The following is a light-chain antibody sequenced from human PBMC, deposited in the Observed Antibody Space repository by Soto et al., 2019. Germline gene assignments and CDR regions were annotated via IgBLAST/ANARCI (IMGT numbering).Light chain of an antibody. CDR3: QQRSNWPPVT. CDR2: DAS. CDR1: QSVSSY. J-gene: IGKJ4*01. Sequence: EIVLTQSPATLSLSPGERATLSCRASQSVSSYLAWYQQKPGQAPRLLIYDASNRATGIPARFRGSGSGTDFTLTISSLGPEDFAIYYWQQRSNWPPVTFGGGTKVESK. V-gene: IGKV3-11*01.